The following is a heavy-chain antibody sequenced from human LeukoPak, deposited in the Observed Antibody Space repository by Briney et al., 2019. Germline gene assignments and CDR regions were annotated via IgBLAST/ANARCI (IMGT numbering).Heavy chain of an antibody. D-gene: IGHD5-12*01. CDR1: GDSVSSNSAA. CDR2: TYYRSKWYN. Sequence: SQTLSLTCAISGDSVSSNSAAWNWIRQSPSRGLEWLGRTYYRSKWYNNYADSVKSRITINPDTSKNQFSLKLSSVTAADTAVYYCASPGVSGYSGYDLFDYWGQGTLVTVSS. J-gene: IGHJ4*02. V-gene: IGHV6-1*01. CDR3: ASPGVSGYSGYDLFDY.